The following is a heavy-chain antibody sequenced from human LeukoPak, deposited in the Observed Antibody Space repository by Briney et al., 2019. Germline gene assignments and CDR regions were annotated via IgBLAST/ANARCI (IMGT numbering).Heavy chain of an antibody. J-gene: IGHJ6*03. CDR2: IYYRGST. V-gene: IGHV4-59*01. CDR1: VGSISSYY. D-gene: IGHD2-15*01. Sequence: PSETLSLTCTVSVGSISSYYWSWVRQPPRKGLVRVGYIYYRGSTNYNPALKSRVTISVDTSKNQFSLKLSSVTAADTAVYYCARHLGYCSGGSCPPSFYYYYYMDVWGKGTTVTVSS. CDR3: ARHLGYCSGGSCPPSFYYYYYMDV.